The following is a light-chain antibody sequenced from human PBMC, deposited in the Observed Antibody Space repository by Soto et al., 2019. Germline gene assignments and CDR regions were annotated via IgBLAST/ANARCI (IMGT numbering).Light chain of an antibody. Sequence: EIVLTQSPGTLPLSPGERATLSCRASQSVTSNYLAWYQQKPGQSPRLLIYRASFRATGIPDRFSGSGSVTDFTLTISSLETKDFAVYYGQQSGTSPYTLGQGTRLEIK. CDR1: QSVTSNY. J-gene: IGKJ2*01. V-gene: IGKV3-20*01. CDR3: QQSGTSPYT. CDR2: RAS.